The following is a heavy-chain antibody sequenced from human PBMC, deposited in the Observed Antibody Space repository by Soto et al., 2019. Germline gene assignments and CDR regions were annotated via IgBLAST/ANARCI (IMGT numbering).Heavy chain of an antibody. D-gene: IGHD2-21*01. CDR3: SRGIKGGLDA. CDR2: ISYDGSNK. Sequence: QVQLAESGGGVVQPGRSLRLSCATSGFVSNDYDIHWVRQASGKGLAWLASISYDGSNKYYADSVKGRFTISRDNSKNPLSLQINSLGAEDTAVYYCSRGIKGGLDAWGPGTLVTVSS. J-gene: IGHJ5*02. CDR1: GFVSNDYD. V-gene: IGHV3-30*03.